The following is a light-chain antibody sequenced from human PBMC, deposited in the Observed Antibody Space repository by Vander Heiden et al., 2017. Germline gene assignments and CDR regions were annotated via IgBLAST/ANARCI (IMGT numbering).Light chain of an antibody. Sequence: QSVLTQPPSVYGAPAQRVTISCTGSSSNIGAGYDVHWYQQLPGTAPKLLIYGNSNRPSGGPDRFSGSKSGTSASLAITGLQAEDEADYYCQSYDSSLSVYVFGTGTKVTVL. V-gene: IGLV1-40*01. CDR3: QSYDSSLSVYV. J-gene: IGLJ1*01. CDR2: GNS. CDR1: SSNIGAGYD.